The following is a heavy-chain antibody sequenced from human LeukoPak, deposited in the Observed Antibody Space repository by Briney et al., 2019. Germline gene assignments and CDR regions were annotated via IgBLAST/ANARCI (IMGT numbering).Heavy chain of an antibody. CDR2: IGTDGSRT. CDR1: GFPFSSYA. Sequence: GGSLRLSCSASGFPFSSYAMHWVRQVPGKGLVWVSRIGTDGSRTTYADYVQGRFTISRDNAKNTLYLQMNSLRAEDTAVYYCARDKYGDNSNAFDIWGQGTLVTVSS. D-gene: IGHD4-23*01. J-gene: IGHJ3*02. V-gene: IGHV3-74*01. CDR3: ARDKYGDNSNAFDI.